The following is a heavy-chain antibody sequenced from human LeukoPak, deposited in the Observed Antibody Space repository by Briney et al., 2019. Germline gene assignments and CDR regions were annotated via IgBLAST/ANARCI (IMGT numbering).Heavy chain of an antibody. CDR2: IYSGGST. CDR3: ARGAGLSLRAFDI. V-gene: IGHV3-66*01. J-gene: IGHJ3*02. D-gene: IGHD3-22*01. Sequence: GGSLRLSCEASGFTFSSYAMSWVRQAPGKGLEWVSVIYSGGSTYSADSVKGRFTISRDNSKNTLYLQMNSLRAEDTAVYYCARGAGLSLRAFDIWGQGTMVTVSS. CDR1: GFTFSSYA.